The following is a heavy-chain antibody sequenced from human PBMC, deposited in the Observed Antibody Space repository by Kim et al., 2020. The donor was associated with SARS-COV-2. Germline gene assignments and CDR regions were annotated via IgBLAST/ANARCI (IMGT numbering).Heavy chain of an antibody. Sequence: SETLSLTCTVSGGSISSYYWSWIRQPPGKGLEWIGYIYYSGSTNYNPSLKSRVTISVDTSKNQFSLKLSSVTAADTAVYYCARDQKWVVAATSYYYGMDVWGQGTTVTVSS. CDR2: IYYSGST. CDR1: GGSISSYY. CDR3: ARDQKWVVAATSYYYGMDV. J-gene: IGHJ6*02. V-gene: IGHV4-59*13. D-gene: IGHD2-15*01.